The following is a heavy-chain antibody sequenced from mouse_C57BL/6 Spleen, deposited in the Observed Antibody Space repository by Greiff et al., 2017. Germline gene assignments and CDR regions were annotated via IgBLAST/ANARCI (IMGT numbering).Heavy chain of an antibody. CDR1: GFTFSSYA. Sequence: EVQRVESGGGLVKPGGSLKLSCAASGFTFSSYAMSWVRQTPEKRLEWVATISDGGSYTYYPDNVKGRFTISRDNAKNNLYLQMNHLKSEDTAMYYCARGEGYQRYYFDYWGQGTTLTVSS. J-gene: IGHJ2*01. V-gene: IGHV5-4*01. CDR3: ARGEGYQRYYFDY. D-gene: IGHD2-2*01. CDR2: ISDGGSYT.